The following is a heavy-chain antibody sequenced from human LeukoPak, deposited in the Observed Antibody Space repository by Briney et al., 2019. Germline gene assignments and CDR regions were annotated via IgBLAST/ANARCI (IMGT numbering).Heavy chain of an antibody. CDR2: ISDSGGRT. CDR1: GITLSNYG. CDR3: ARGSAGATRGAY. Sequence: GGSLRLSCAVSGITLSNYGMSWVRQAPGKGLEWVAGISDSGGRTTYADSVKGRFTISRDNAKNSLYLQMNSLRAEDTAVYYCARGSAGATRGAYWGQGTLITVSS. J-gene: IGHJ4*02. V-gene: IGHV3-23*01. D-gene: IGHD1-26*01.